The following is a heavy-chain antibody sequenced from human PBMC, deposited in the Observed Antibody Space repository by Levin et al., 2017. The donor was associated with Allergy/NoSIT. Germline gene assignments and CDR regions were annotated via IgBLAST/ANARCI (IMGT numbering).Heavy chain of an antibody. J-gene: IGHJ6*02. CDR1: GFTFSSYA. Sequence: GGSLRLSCAASGFTFSSYAMSWVRQAPGKGLEWVSAISGSGGSTYYADSVKGRFTISRDNSKNTLYLQMNSLRAEDTAVYYCAKYFIGSGWYFVTNLDYYGMDVWGQGTTVTVSS. CDR3: AKYFIGSGWYFVTNLDYYGMDV. CDR2: ISGSGGST. D-gene: IGHD6-19*01. V-gene: IGHV3-23*01.